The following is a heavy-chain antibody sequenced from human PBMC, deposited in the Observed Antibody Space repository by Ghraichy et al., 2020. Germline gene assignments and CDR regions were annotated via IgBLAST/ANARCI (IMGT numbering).Heavy chain of an antibody. V-gene: IGHV4-59*01. CDR2: IHNRGRK. D-gene: IGHD5-12*01. CDR3: ASEEAWLPQPPTDLYWFFDL. J-gene: IGHJ2*01. Sequence: SETRSLTCTVSGGFISTYYWNWVRQPPGKGLEWVGHIHNRGRKKYNRSLKSRVSISLEKSKKQFSLELTSVTAADTAVFFCASEEAWLPQPPTDLYWFFDLSGRGTLVTVSS. CDR1: GGFISTYY.